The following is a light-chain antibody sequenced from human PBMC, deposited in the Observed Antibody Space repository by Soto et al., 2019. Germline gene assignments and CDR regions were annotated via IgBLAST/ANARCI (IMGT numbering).Light chain of an antibody. Sequence: QSALTQPASVSGSPGQSITISCTGTSSDVGGYNYVSWYQQHPGKAPKLMIYEVSKRPSGVPDRFSGSKSGNTASLTVSGLQAEDEADYYCSSYAGSYVVFGGGTKLTVL. CDR2: EVS. CDR1: SSDVGGYNY. CDR3: SSYAGSYVV. V-gene: IGLV2-8*01. J-gene: IGLJ2*01.